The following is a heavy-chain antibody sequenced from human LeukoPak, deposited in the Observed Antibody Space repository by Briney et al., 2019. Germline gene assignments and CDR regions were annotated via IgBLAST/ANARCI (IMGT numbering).Heavy chain of an antibody. V-gene: IGHV4-30-2*01. CDR1: GGSISSGGYS. CDR2: IYHSGST. J-gene: IGHJ5*02. CDR3: ATAKTGTTSGWFDP. Sequence: PSETLSLTCTVSGGSISSGGYSWSWIRQPPGKGLEWIGYIYHSGSTYYNPSLKSRVTISVDRSKNQFSLKLSSVTAADTAVYYCATAKTGTTSGWFDPWGQGTLVTVSS. D-gene: IGHD1-1*01.